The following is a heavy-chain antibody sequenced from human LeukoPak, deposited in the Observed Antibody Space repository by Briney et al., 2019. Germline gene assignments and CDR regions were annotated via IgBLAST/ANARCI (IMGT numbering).Heavy chain of an antibody. Sequence: ASVKISCKVSGYTFTDYYMHWVQQAPGKGLEWMGLVDPEDGETIYAEKFQGRVTITADTSTDTAYMELSSLRSEDTAVYYCATLQGISGVVRDAFDIWGQGTMVTVSS. D-gene: IGHD3-3*01. CDR3: ATLQGISGVVRDAFDI. CDR1: GYTFTDYY. J-gene: IGHJ3*02. V-gene: IGHV1-69-2*01. CDR2: VDPEDGET.